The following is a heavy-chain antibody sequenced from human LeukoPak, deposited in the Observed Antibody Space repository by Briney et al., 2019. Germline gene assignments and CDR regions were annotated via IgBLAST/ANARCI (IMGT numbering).Heavy chain of an antibody. CDR1: GGSISSYY. CDR2: IYTSGST. CDR3: ASGLYSSSWQS. J-gene: IGHJ4*02. D-gene: IGHD6-13*01. Sequence: SETLSLTCTVSGGSISSYYWSWIRQPAGKGLEWIGRIYTSGSTNYNPSPKSRVTMSVDTSKNQFSLKLSSVTAADTAVYYCASGLYSSSWQSWGQGTLVTVSS. V-gene: IGHV4-4*07.